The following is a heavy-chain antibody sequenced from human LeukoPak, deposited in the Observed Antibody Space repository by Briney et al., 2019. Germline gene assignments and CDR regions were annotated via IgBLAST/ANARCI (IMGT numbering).Heavy chain of an antibody. J-gene: IGHJ4*02. D-gene: IGHD7-27*01. CDR1: GGSIRSSYYY. V-gene: IGHV4-39*01. CDR3: ARAPRSWGFDY. Sequence: PSETLSLTCTVSGGSIRSSYYYWGWIRQPPGKGLEWIGSIYDSGSTYYNPSLKSRVTISVDTSKNQFSLKLNSVTAADTAVYYCARAPRSWGFDYWGQGTLVTVSS. CDR2: IYDSGST.